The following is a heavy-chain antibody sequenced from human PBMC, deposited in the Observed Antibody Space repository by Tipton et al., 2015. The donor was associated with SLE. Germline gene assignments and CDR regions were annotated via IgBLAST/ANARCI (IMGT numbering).Heavy chain of an antibody. V-gene: IGHV3-53*05. CDR3: ASELTPLYGMDV. CDR1: GFSVSRNY. J-gene: IGHJ6*02. D-gene: IGHD2-8*01. Sequence: SLRLSCAVSGFSVSRNYMSWVRQAPGKGLEWISHIYGGGTTLYADSVKGRFTISRDNSKNTLFLQMNSLRVEDTTVYYCASELTPLYGMDVWGQGTTVTVSS. CDR2: IYGGGTT.